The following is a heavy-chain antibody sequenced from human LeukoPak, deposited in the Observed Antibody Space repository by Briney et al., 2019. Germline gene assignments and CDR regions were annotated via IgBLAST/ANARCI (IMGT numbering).Heavy chain of an antibody. CDR3: AKSHIAWQLADWFDP. J-gene: IGHJ5*02. CDR2: IRYDGSNK. D-gene: IGHD6-13*01. Sequence: PGGSLRLSCAASGFTFRSYGMHWVRQAPGKGLEWVAFIRYDGSNKYYADSVRGRFTISRDNSKNTLYLQMNSLRAEDTAVYYCAKSHIAWQLADWFDPWGQGTLVTVSS. V-gene: IGHV3-30*02. CDR1: GFTFRSYG.